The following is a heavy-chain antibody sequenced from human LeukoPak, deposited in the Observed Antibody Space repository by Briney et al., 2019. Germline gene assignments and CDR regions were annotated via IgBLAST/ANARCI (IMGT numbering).Heavy chain of an antibody. J-gene: IGHJ6*02. D-gene: IGHD2/OR15-2a*01. CDR3: ATWAFYHNLDV. V-gene: IGHV3-43*02. CDR1: GFTIGPYA. Sequence: GGALRLSCAASGFTIGPYAMYWVRQGPGGGLEWVSVIKADGSGTFYADSVRGRFTTSRDNSKNSLYLQMNSPTSEDTALYYCATWAFYHNLDVWGQGTTVIVSS. CDR2: IKADGSGT.